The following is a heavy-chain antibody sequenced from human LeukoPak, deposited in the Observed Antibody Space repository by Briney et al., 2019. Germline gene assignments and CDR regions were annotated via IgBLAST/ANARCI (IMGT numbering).Heavy chain of an antibody. J-gene: IGHJ4*02. V-gene: IGHV3-30*18. CDR1: GSTFSSYG. CDR2: ISYDGSNK. CDR3: AKDHLYYDSSGYPY. Sequence: PGRSLRLSCAASGSTFSSYGMHWVRQAPSKGLEWVAVISYDGSNKYYADSVKGRFTISRDNSKNTLYLQMNSLRAEDTAVYYCAKDHLYYDSSGYPYWGQGTLVTVSS. D-gene: IGHD3-22*01.